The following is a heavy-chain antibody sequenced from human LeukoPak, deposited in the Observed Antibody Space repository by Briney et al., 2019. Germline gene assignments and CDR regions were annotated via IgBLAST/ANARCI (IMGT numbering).Heavy chain of an antibody. J-gene: IGHJ4*02. V-gene: IGHV3-66*01. CDR2: ISSGDST. CDR1: GLTVITNY. D-gene: IGHD1-7*01. CDR3: ARDGGNCNYVY. Sequence: PGGSLTLSCTASGLTVITNYMSWVRQAPGQGLDWVSLISSGDSTYYADSLTDRFTISRDTSKNTLYLQMNDLRAEDTAVYYCARDGGNCNYVYWGQGSLVTVSS.